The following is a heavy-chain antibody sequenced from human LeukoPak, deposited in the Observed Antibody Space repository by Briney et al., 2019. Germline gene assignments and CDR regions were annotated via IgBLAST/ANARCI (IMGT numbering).Heavy chain of an antibody. CDR2: IYTSGST. J-gene: IGHJ3*02. CDR3: AKHLYYYDSSGYYPIDAFDI. D-gene: IGHD3-22*01. Sequence: NPSETLSLTCTVSGGSISSYYWSWIRQPAGKGLEWIGRIYTSGSTNYNPSLKSRVTMSVDTSKNQFSLKLSSVTAADTAVYYCAKHLYYYDSSGYYPIDAFDIWGQGTMVTVSS. CDR1: GGSISSYY. V-gene: IGHV4-4*07.